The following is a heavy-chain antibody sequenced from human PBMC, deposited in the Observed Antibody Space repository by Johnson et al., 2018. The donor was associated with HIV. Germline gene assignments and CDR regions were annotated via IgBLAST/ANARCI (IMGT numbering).Heavy chain of an antibody. V-gene: IGHV3-23*04. J-gene: IGHJ3*02. CDR1: GFTFSSYA. CDR2: ISGSGGST. D-gene: IGHD3-16*01. Sequence: VPVVESGGGVVPPGRSLRLSCAASGFTFSSYALSWVRQAPGKGLEWVSAISGSGGSTYYADSVKGRFTISRDNSKNTLYLQMNSLRAEDTALYYCARERSRVGEPTPDAFDIWGQGTMVTVSS. CDR3: ARERSRVGEPTPDAFDI.